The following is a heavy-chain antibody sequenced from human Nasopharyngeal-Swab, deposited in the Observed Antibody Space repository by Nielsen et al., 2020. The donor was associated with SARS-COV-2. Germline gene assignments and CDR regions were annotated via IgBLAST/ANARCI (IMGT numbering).Heavy chain of an antibody. V-gene: IGHV1-18*01. Sequence: ASVNVSCQASGYTFTSYCLSWVRRAPGQGLEWMGWISAYNGNTNYAQKLQGRVTMTTDTSTSTAYMELRSLRSDDTAVYYCARDGGWGCSGGSCYSHLDYWGQGTLVTVSS. J-gene: IGHJ4*02. CDR3: ARDGGWGCSGGSCYSHLDY. D-gene: IGHD2-15*01. CDR1: GYTFTSYC. CDR2: ISAYNGNT.